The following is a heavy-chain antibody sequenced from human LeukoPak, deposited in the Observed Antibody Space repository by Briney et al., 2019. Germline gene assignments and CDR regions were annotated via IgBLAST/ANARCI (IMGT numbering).Heavy chain of an antibody. Sequence: PGGSLRLSCAASGFTVSSNYMSWVRQAPGKGLEWVSVIYSGGSTYYADSVKGRFTISRDNSKNTLYLQMNSLRAEDTAVYYCARGPRHYYDSSGYYWGQGTLVTVSS. D-gene: IGHD3-22*01. CDR2: IYSGGST. J-gene: IGHJ4*02. CDR1: GFTVSSNY. V-gene: IGHV3-53*01. CDR3: ARGPRHYYDSSGYY.